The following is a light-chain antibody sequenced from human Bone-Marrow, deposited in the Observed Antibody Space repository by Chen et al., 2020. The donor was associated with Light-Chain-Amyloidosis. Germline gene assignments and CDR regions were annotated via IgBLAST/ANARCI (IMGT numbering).Light chain of an antibody. CDR1: QSVSSRY. CDR2: GAS. J-gene: IGKJ4*01. V-gene: IGKV3-20*01. CDR3: QQSGNSLT. Sequence: EIVLTQSPDNLSLSPGERATLYCRASQSVSSRYLAWYQQKPGQAPRLLIYGASNRATGIPDRFSGRGSGTDFTLTVSRLEPEDFAVYYCQQSGNSLTFGGGTKVDIK.